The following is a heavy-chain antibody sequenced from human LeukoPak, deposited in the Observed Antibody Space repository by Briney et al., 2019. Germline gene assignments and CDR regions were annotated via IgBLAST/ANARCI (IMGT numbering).Heavy chain of an antibody. D-gene: IGHD3-3*01. CDR1: GGSISSSSYY. V-gene: IGHV4-39*07. CDR3: ARITDFCSGYYDY. J-gene: IGHJ4*02. Sequence: PSETLSLTCTVSGGSISSSSYYWGWIRQPPGKGLEWIGSIYYSGSTYYNPSLKSRVTISVDTSKNQFSLKLSSVTAADTAVYYCARITDFCSGYYDYWGQGTLVTVSS. CDR2: IYYSGST.